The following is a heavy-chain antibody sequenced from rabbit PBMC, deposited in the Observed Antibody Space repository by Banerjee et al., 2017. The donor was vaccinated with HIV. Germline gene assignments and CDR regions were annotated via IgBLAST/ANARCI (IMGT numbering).Heavy chain of an antibody. D-gene: IGHD6-1*01. J-gene: IGHJ4*01. V-gene: IGHV1S45*01. CDR1: GFSFSSSYY. CDR3: ARDWAYYSYGDPDDGFRNL. CDR2: IATGSSGST. Sequence: QEQLVESGGGLVQPEGSLTLTCTASGFSFSSSYYMCWVRQAPGKGLEWIACIATGSSGSTYYASWAKGRFTISKTSSTTVTLQMTSLTGADTATYFCARDWAYYSYGDPDDGFRNLWGPGTLVTVS.